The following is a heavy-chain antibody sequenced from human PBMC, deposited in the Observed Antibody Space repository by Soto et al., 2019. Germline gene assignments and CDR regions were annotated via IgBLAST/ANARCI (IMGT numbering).Heavy chain of an antibody. CDR3: AIIGVPGTISRPVGFDY. V-gene: IGHV1-69*13. CDR1: GGTFSSYA. D-gene: IGHD6-19*01. J-gene: IGHJ4*02. CDR2: IIPIFGTA. Sequence: GASVKVSCKASGGTFSSYAISWVRQAPGQGLEWMGGIIPIFGTANYAQKFQGRVTITADESTSTAYMELSSLRSEDTAVYYCAIIGVPGTISRPVGFDYWGQGTLVTVSS.